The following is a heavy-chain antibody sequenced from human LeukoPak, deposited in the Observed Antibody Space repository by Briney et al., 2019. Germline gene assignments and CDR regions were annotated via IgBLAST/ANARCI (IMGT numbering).Heavy chain of an antibody. D-gene: IGHD3-10*01. J-gene: IGHJ4*02. CDR1: GFTFSSYS. V-gene: IGHV3-21*01. CDR3: ARSTWFGELLAPFDY. Sequence: GGSLRLSCAASGFTFSSYSMNWVRQAPGKGLEWVSSISSSSSYIYYADSVKGRFTISRDNAKNSLYLQMNSLRAEDTAVYYCARSTWFGELLAPFDYWGQGTLVTVSS. CDR2: ISSSSSYI.